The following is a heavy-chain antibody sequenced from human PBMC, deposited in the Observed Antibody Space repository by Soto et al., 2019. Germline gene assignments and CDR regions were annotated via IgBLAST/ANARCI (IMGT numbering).Heavy chain of an antibody. CDR1: GFSLSTSGVG. CDR3: AHRRPTVITPFDY. Sequence: QITLKESGPPLVEPTQTLTLTCTFSGFSLSTSGVGVGWIRQPPGQALEWLAFVNWNDNKRYSPSLNSRLTITKDTSKNQVVLTITNIDSVDTGTYYCAHRRPTVITPFDYWGQGTLVTVSS. CDR2: VNWNDNK. J-gene: IGHJ4*02. V-gene: IGHV2-5*01. D-gene: IGHD4-17*01.